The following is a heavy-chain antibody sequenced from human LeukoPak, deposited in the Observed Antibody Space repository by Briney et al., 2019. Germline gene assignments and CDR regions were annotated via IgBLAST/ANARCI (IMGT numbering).Heavy chain of an antibody. CDR3: ARISYDSSGYYYGGYHYYFDY. CDR1: GFSLSTSGMC. V-gene: IGHV2-70*11. Sequence: SGPALVKPTQTLTLTCTFSGFSLSTSGMCVSWIRQPPGKALEWLARIDWDDDKYYSTSLKTRLTISKDTSKNQVVLTMTNMVPVDTATYYCARISYDSSGYYYGGYHYYFDYWGQGTLVTVSS. J-gene: IGHJ4*02. CDR2: IDWDDDK. D-gene: IGHD3-22*01.